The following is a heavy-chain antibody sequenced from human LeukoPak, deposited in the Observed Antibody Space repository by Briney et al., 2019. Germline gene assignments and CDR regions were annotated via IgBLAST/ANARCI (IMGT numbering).Heavy chain of an antibody. CDR1: GYTFTGFY. CDR2: IIPIFGTA. CDR3: ARVVTNWNDRPMHFDY. V-gene: IGHV1-69*13. Sequence: SVKVSCKTSGYTFTGFYIHWVRQAPGQGLEWMGGIIPIFGTANYAQKFQGRVTITADESTSTAYMELSSLRSEDTAVYYCARVVTNWNDRPMHFDYWGQGTLVTVSS. J-gene: IGHJ4*02. D-gene: IGHD1-1*01.